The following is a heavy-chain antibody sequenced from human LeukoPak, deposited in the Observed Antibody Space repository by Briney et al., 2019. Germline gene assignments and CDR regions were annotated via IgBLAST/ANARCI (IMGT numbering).Heavy chain of an antibody. CDR2: ISYDGSNK. J-gene: IGHJ4*02. V-gene: IGHV3-30*18. Sequence: PGRSLRLSCAASGFTFSSYGMHWVRQAPGKGLEWVAVISYDGSNKYYADSVKGRFTISRDNSKNTLYLQMNSLRAEDTAVYYCAKDRWEMATIYYFDYWGQGTLVTVSS. D-gene: IGHD5-24*01. CDR1: GFTFSSYG. CDR3: AKDRWEMATIYYFDY.